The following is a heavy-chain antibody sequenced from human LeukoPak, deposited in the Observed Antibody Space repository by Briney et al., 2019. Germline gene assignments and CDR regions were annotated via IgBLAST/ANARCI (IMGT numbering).Heavy chain of an antibody. CDR1: GGSISSYY. CDR3: ARYYYDSSGYYSRYYFDY. V-gene: IGHV4-59*01. CDR2: IYYSGST. D-gene: IGHD3-22*01. Sequence: PSETLSLTCTVSGGSISSYYWSWIRQPPGKGLEWIGYIYYSGSTNYNPSLKSRVTISVDTSKNQFSLKLSSATAADTAVYYCARYYYDSSGYYSRYYFDYWGQGTLVTVSS. J-gene: IGHJ4*02.